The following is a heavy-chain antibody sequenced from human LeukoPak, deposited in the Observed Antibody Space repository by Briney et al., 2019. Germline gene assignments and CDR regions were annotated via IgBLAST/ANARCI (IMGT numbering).Heavy chain of an antibody. D-gene: IGHD3-22*01. J-gene: IGHJ4*02. Sequence: ASVKVSCKASEYTFTSYYMHWVRQAPGQGLEWMGIINPSGGSTSYAQKFQGRVTMTRDTSTSTVYMELSSLRSEDTAVYYCATSPGRYYYDSSGYYQLDYWGQGTLVTVSS. V-gene: IGHV1-46*01. CDR1: EYTFTSYY. CDR2: INPSGGST. CDR3: ATSPGRYYYDSSGYYQLDY.